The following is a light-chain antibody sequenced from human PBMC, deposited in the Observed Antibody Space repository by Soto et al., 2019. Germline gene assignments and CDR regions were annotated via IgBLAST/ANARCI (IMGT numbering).Light chain of an antibody. CDR3: ASYRSANILVV. CDR2: EVT. V-gene: IGLV2-14*01. J-gene: IGLJ1*01. Sequence: QSVLTQPASVSGSPGQSITISCTGTSRDIGNYNYVSWYQRHPGKAPKLMIYEVTSRPSGVSDRFSGSKSGMTASLTISGLQPEDEADYFCASYRSANILVVFGTGTKVTVL. CDR1: SRDIGNYNY.